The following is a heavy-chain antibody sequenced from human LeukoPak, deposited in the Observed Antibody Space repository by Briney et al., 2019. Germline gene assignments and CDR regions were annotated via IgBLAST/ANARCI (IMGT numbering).Heavy chain of an antibody. Sequence: ARSRRLSCAASGFTFSSYSMSCVRQAPRKWLEWVSSTSSSNYRYYADSVRGRFTISRENAKNSLYLQMNSLRAEDTAVYYCARDQLDRFDYWGQGTLVTVSS. D-gene: IGHD6-13*01. V-gene: IGHV3-21*01. CDR3: ARDQLDRFDY. J-gene: IGHJ4*02. CDR1: GFTFSSYS. CDR2: TSSSNYR.